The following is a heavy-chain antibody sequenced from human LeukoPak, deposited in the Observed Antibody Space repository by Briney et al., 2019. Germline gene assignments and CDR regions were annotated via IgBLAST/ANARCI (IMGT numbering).Heavy chain of an antibody. Sequence: GRSLRLSCAASGFTFSSYGMHWVRQAPGKGLEWVAIISYDGSNTYYADSVKGRFTISRDNSKNTLYLQMNSLRAEDTAVYYCARGPDSSGSYFDYWGQGTLVTVSS. D-gene: IGHD3-22*01. V-gene: IGHV3-30*03. CDR3: ARGPDSSGSYFDY. J-gene: IGHJ4*02. CDR1: GFTFSSYG. CDR2: ISYDGSNT.